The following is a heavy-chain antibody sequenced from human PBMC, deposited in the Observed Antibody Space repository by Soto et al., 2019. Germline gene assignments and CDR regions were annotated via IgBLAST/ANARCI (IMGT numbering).Heavy chain of an antibody. CDR2: ISYDGSNK. CDR1: GFTFSSYA. V-gene: IGHV3-30-3*01. Sequence: QVQLVESGGGVVQPGRSLRLSCAASGFTFSSYAMHWVRQAPGKGLEWVAVISYDGSNKYYADSVKGRFTISRDNSKNTLSLQMNSLRAEDTAVYYCARGSRAYCGGDCYSFLDYWGQGTLVTVSS. D-gene: IGHD2-21*02. CDR3: ARGSRAYCGGDCYSFLDY. J-gene: IGHJ4*02.